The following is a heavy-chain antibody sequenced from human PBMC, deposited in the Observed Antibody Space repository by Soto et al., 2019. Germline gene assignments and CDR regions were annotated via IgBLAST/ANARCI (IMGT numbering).Heavy chain of an antibody. J-gene: IGHJ4*02. Sequence: EVQLVESGGDLVQPGGSLRLSCAASGFTFSSYEMNWVRQAPGKGLEWVSYISTSGSTIYYADSVKGRFIISRDNAKNSLYLQMNSLRAEDTAVYYCARVEMEMTTIGDYWGQGTLVTVSS. CDR2: ISTSGSTI. V-gene: IGHV3-48*03. CDR3: ARVEMEMTTIGDY. CDR1: GFTFSSYE. D-gene: IGHD4-4*01.